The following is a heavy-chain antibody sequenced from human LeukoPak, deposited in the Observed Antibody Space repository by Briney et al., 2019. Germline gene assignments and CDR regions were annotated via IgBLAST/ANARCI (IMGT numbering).Heavy chain of an antibody. V-gene: IGHV1-18*01. Sequence: ASVKVSCKASGYTFTTYNINWVRQAPGQGLEWMGWISGYNGNTNYAQKLQGRVTMTTDTSTSTAYMELSRLRSDDTAVYYCARRYSGSYEADYWGQGTLVTVSS. J-gene: IGHJ4*02. D-gene: IGHD1-26*01. CDR3: ARRYSGSYEADY. CDR2: ISGYNGNT. CDR1: GYTFTTYN.